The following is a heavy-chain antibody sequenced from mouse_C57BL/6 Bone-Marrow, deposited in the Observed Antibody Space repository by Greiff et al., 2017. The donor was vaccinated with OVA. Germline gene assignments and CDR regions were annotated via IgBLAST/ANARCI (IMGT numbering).Heavy chain of an antibody. J-gene: IGHJ1*03. V-gene: IGHV1-64*01. CDR2: IHPNSGST. D-gene: IGHD2-4*01. Sequence: VQLQQPGAELVKPGASVKLSCKASGYTFTSYWMHWVKQRPGQGLEWIGMIHPNSGSTNYNEKFKSKATLTVDKSSSTAYMQLSSLTSEDSAVYYCARGSYDFYWYFDVWGTGTTVTVSS. CDR3: ARGSYDFYWYFDV. CDR1: GYTFTSYW.